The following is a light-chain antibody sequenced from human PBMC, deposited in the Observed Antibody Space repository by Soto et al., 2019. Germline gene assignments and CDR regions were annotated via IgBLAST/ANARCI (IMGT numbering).Light chain of an antibody. CDR3: QQFVTSPWT. CDR1: QNVNSVY. Sequence: ENVLTQSPGTLSLSPGQRATLSCRATQNVNSVYVAWYQQKPGQAPRLLIFDSFKRATGVPARFSGSGSGTDFSLTISRVQPADSAFYYCQQFVTSPWTFGQGTRLDIK. CDR2: DSF. J-gene: IGKJ1*01. V-gene: IGKV3-20*01.